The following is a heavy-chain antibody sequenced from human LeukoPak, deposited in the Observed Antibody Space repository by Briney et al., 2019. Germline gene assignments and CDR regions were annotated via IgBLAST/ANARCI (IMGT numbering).Heavy chain of an antibody. J-gene: IGHJ4*02. CDR2: INWNGGST. V-gene: IGHV3-20*04. CDR1: RFTFDDYG. D-gene: IGHD3-10*01. CDR3: ARNTRSTEYFYGSGSYYSYYFDY. Sequence: GGSLRLSCAASRFTFDDYGMSWVRQAPGKGLEWVSGINWNGGSTGYVDSVKGRFTISRDNAKNSLYLQMNSLRAEDTALYYCARNTRSTEYFYGSGSYYSYYFDYWREGTLVTDSS.